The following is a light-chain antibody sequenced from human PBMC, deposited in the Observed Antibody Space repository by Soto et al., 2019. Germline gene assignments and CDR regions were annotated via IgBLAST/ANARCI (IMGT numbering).Light chain of an antibody. CDR1: QGISSY. Sequence: AIRMTQSPSSFSASTGDRVTITCRASQGISSYLAWYQQKPGKAPKLLIYAASTLQSGVPSRFSGSGSGTDFTLTISCLQSEDFATYYCQQSYSTPWTFGQRTRV. J-gene: IGKJ1*01. V-gene: IGKV1-8*01. CDR2: AAS. CDR3: QQSYSTPWT.